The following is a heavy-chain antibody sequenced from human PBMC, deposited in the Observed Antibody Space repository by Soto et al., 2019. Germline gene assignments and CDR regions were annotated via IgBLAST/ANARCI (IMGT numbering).Heavy chain of an antibody. CDR1: GYTFTGYY. CDR2: INPNSGGT. V-gene: IGHV1-2*04. D-gene: IGHD6-13*01. Sequence: AAVKVSCKASGYTFTGYYMHWVRQAPGQGLEWMGWINPNSGGTNYAQKFQGWVTMTRDTSISTAYMELSRLRSDDTAVYYCARDKGSSSWYRRGRNDAFDIWGQGTMVTVSS. J-gene: IGHJ3*02. CDR3: ARDKGSSSWYRRGRNDAFDI.